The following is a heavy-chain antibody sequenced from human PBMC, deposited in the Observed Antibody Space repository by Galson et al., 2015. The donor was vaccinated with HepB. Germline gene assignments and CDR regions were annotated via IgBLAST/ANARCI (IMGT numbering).Heavy chain of an antibody. CDR2: ISRSGRTI. CDR3: ARSGDDFEY. Sequence: SLRLSCAASGFTFSDHYMTWIRQAPGKGLEWVSYISRSGRTINYADSVKGRFTMSRDNAKKSLYLQMSSLRAEDTAVYYCARSGDDFEYWGQGTLVTVSS. D-gene: IGHD7-27*01. J-gene: IGHJ4*02. V-gene: IGHV3-11*01. CDR1: GFTFSDHY.